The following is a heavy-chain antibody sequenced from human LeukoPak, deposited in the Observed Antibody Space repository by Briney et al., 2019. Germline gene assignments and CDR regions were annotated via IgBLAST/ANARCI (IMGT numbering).Heavy chain of an antibody. V-gene: IGHV4-39*01. CDR3: ARGAIQLWPKGTMFDP. Sequence: SETLSLTCTVSGGSISSSSYYWGWIRQPPGKGLEWIGSIYYSGSTYYNPSLKSRVTISVDTSNNQVSLKLTSMTAADTAVYYCARGAIQLWPKGTMFDPWGQGTLVIVSS. D-gene: IGHD5-18*01. CDR1: GGSISSSSYY. J-gene: IGHJ5*02. CDR2: IYYSGST.